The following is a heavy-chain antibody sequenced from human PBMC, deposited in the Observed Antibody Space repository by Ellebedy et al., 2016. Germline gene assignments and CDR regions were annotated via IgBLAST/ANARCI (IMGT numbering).Heavy chain of an antibody. J-gene: IGHJ4*02. V-gene: IGHV4-31*03. CDR3: ARGGGFYDSSGYRTMPFDY. CDR1: GGSISSGGYY. Sequence: SETLSLTCTVSGGSISSGGYYWSWIRQHPGKDLEWIGYIYYSGSTYYNPSLKSRITISVDTSKKQFSLKLSSMTAADTAVYYCARGGGFYDSSGYRTMPFDYWGQGTLVTVSS. CDR2: IYYSGST. D-gene: IGHD3-22*01.